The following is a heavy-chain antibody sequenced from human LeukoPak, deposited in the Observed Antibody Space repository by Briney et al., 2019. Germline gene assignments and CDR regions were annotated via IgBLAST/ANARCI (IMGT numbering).Heavy chain of an antibody. CDR1: GFTFSTYC. V-gene: IGHV3-7*04. Sequence: GGSLRLSCAASGFTFSTYCMSWVRQAPGKGLEWVANIKQDGSEKYYADSVKGRFTISRDNAKNSLYLQMNGLRAEDTAVYYCARYDNGGNYDYWGQRILVTVSS. CDR3: ARYDNGGNYDY. J-gene: IGHJ4*02. D-gene: IGHD4-23*01. CDR2: IKQDGSEK.